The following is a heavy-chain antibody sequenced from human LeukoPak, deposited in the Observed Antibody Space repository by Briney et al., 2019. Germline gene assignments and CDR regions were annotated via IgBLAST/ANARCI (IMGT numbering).Heavy chain of an antibody. CDR2: INPNRGGT. CDR1: GYTLTGDY. D-gene: IGHD2-2*01. CDR3: ARVRYCSSTSCYDY. V-gene: IGHV1-2*06. J-gene: IGHJ4*02. Sequence: ASVRVSREPSGYTLTGDYMHWVRHGPGQGLGWRGRINPNRGGTNYTQKFQGRVTMTRDTSISTAYMELSRLRSDDTAVYYCARVRYCSSTSCYDYWGQGTLVTVSS.